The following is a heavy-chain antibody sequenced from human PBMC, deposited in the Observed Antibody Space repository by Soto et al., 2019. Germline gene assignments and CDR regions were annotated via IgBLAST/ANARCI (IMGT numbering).Heavy chain of an antibody. CDR1: GGSISSYY. CDR2: IYYSGST. CDR3: ARIFTGARNFYYYGMDV. Sequence: TSETLSLTCTVSGGSISSYYWSWIRQSPGKGLEWIGYIYYSGSTNYNPSLKSRVTISVDTSKNQFSLKLSSVTAADTAVYYCARIFTGARNFYYYGMDVWGQGTTVTVSS. D-gene: IGHD1-26*01. V-gene: IGHV4-59*01. J-gene: IGHJ6*02.